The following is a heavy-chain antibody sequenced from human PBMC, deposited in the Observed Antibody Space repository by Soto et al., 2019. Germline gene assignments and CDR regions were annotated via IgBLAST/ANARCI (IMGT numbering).Heavy chain of an antibody. Sequence: QVQLVQSGAEVKKPGSSVNVSCKASGGTFSSYTISWVRQAPGQGLEWMGRIIPILGIANYAQKFQGRVTITADKSTSTAYMELSSLRSEDTAVYYCARIPVVQLEPYYYYGMDVWGQGTTVTVSS. CDR2: IIPILGIA. CDR3: ARIPVVQLEPYYYYGMDV. J-gene: IGHJ6*02. CDR1: GGTFSSYT. V-gene: IGHV1-69*02. D-gene: IGHD1-1*01.